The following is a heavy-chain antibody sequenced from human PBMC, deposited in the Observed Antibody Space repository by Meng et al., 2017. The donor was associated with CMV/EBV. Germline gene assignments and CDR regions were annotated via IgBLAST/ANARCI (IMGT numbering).Heavy chain of an antibody. J-gene: IGHJ4*02. CDR2: ISGSGGST. CDR3: ARGVRTIQAAEYDY. Sequence: GGSLRLSCAASGFTFSSYAMSWVRQAPGKGLEWVSAISGSGGSTYYADSVKGRFTISRDNSKNTLYLQMNSLRAEDTAVYYCARGVRTIQAAEYDYWGQGTLVTVSS. V-gene: IGHV3-23*01. CDR1: GFTFSSYA. D-gene: IGHD2-15*01.